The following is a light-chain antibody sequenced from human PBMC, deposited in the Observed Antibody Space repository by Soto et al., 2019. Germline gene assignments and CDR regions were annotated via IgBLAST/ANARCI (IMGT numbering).Light chain of an antibody. Sequence: DIQMTQSPSSLSASVGDRFTITCRASQSISSYLNWYQQKPGKAPKLLIYASSSLQSGVPSRFSGSGSGTDFTLTISSLQPEDFATYYCQQSYSTHNTFDQGTKVDIQ. V-gene: IGKV1-39*01. J-gene: IGKJ1*01. CDR1: QSISSY. CDR2: ASS. CDR3: QQSYSTHNT.